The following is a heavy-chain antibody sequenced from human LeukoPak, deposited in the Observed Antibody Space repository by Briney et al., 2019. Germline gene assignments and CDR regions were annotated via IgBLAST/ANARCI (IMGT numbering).Heavy chain of an antibody. CDR3: ARDRDLSVVPAGFDP. CDR1: GYTFTGYY. J-gene: IGHJ5*02. Sequence: ASVNVSCKASGYTFTGYYMHWVRQAPGQGLEWMGWINPNSGGTNYAQKFQGRVTMTRDMSISTAYMELSRLRSDDTAVYYCARDRDLSVVPAGFDPWGQGTLVTVSS. CDR2: INPNSGGT. D-gene: IGHD2-15*01. V-gene: IGHV1-2*02.